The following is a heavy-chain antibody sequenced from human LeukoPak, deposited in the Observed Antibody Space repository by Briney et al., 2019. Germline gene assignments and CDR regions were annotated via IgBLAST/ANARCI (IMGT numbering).Heavy chain of an antibody. CDR1: GGSISSYY. CDR2: IYYSGST. CDR3: AREGIAARLFDY. V-gene: IGHV4-59*01. J-gene: IGHJ4*02. Sequence: SETLSLTCTVSGGSISSYYWSWIRQPPGKGLEWIGYIYYSGSTNYNPSLKSRVTISVDTSKNQFSLKLSSVTAADTAVYYCAREGIAARLFDYWGQGTLVTVSS. D-gene: IGHD6-6*01.